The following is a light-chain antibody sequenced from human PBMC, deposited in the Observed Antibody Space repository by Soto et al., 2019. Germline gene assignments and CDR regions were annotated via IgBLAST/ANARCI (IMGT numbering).Light chain of an antibody. J-gene: IGKJ1*01. CDR2: GAS. Sequence: GSIFMTPGERATLSCRASQSVSSTYLAWYQQRFGQAPRLLIYGASSRATGIPDRFSGSGSGTDFTLTISRLEPEDFAVYYCQQYGSSSWTFGQGTKVDIK. CDR1: QSVSSTY. V-gene: IGKV3-20*01. CDR3: QQYGSSSWT.